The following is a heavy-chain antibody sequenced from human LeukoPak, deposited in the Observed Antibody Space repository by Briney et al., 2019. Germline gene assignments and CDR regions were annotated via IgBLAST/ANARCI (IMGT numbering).Heavy chain of an antibody. CDR3: ARLGTYYYDSSGYSPDY. D-gene: IGHD3-22*01. CDR2: ISSSGSTI. V-gene: IGHV3-48*03. J-gene: IGHJ4*02. CDR1: GFTFSSYE. Sequence: GGSLRLSCAASGFTFSSYEMNWVRQAPGKGLEWVSYISSSGSTIYYADSVKGRFTFSRDNAKNSLYLQVNSLRAEDTAVYYCARLGTYYYDSSGYSPDYWGQGTLVTVSS.